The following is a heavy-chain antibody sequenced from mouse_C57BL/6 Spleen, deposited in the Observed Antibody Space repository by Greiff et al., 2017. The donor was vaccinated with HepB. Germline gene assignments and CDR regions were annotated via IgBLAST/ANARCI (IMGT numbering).Heavy chain of an antibody. D-gene: IGHD2-1*01. CDR2: IDPSDSYT. Sequence: VQLQQSGAELVMPGASVKLSCKASGYTFTSYWMHWVKQRPGQGLEWIGEIDPSDSYTNYNQKFKGKSTLTVDKSSSTAHMQLSSLTSEGSAVYYCARPGGNYVGYAMDYWGQGTSVTVSS. J-gene: IGHJ4*01. V-gene: IGHV1-69*01. CDR3: ARPGGNYVGYAMDY. CDR1: GYTFTSYW.